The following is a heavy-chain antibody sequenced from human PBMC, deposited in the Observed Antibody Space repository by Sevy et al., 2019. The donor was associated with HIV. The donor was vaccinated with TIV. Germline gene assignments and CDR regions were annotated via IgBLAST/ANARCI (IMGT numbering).Heavy chain of an antibody. Sequence: GGSLRLSCAASGFTFSDYYMTWIRQAPGKGLEWVSYISSSVSTIYYADSVKRRFTISRDNAKNSLYLQMNSLRAEDTAVYYCARDRQIIAEAGLYWYFDLWGRGTLVTVSS. D-gene: IGHD6-13*01. CDR3: ARDRQIIAEAGLYWYFDL. V-gene: IGHV3-11*01. J-gene: IGHJ2*01. CDR1: GFTFSDYY. CDR2: ISSSVSTI.